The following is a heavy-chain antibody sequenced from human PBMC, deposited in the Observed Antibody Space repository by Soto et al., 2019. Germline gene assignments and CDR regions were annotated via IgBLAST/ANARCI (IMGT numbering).Heavy chain of an antibody. D-gene: IGHD6-13*01. CDR2: ISGSGGST. Sequence: EVQLLESGGGLVQPGGSLRLSCAASGFTFSNYAVAWVSQAPGKRLEWVSTISGSGGSTYYADSVKGRFTISRDNSKNTLYLQMNSLRVEDTAVYYCAKDQGSSWYEIDYWGQGTLVTVSS. CDR3: AKDQGSSWYEIDY. CDR1: GFTFSNYA. V-gene: IGHV3-23*01. J-gene: IGHJ4*02.